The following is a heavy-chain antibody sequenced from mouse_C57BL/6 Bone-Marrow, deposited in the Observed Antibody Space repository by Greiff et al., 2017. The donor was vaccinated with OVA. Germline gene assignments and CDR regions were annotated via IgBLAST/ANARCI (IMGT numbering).Heavy chain of an antibody. CDR2: ISDGGSYT. Sequence: EVKLMESGGGLVKPGGSLKLSCAASGFTFSSYAMSWVRRTPEKRLEWVATISDGGSYTYYPDNVKGRFTISRDNAKNNLYLQMSHLKSEDTAMYYCARDRLLLFDYWGQGTTLTVSS. V-gene: IGHV5-4*01. CDR1: GFTFSSYA. J-gene: IGHJ2*01. D-gene: IGHD2-3*01. CDR3: ARDRLLLFDY.